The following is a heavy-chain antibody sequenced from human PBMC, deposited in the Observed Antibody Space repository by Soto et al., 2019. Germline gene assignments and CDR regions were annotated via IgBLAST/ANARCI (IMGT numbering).Heavy chain of an antibody. Sequence: PSETLSLTCTVSGGSISSYYWSWIRQPPGKGLEWNGYIYYSGSTNYNPSLKSRVTISVDTSKNQFSLKLSSVTAADTAVYYCARHFGIVVVPAAWGDNWFDPWGQGTLVTVSS. D-gene: IGHD2-2*01. J-gene: IGHJ5*02. CDR2: IYYSGST. V-gene: IGHV4-59*08. CDR3: ARHFGIVVVPAAWGDNWFDP. CDR1: GGSISSYY.